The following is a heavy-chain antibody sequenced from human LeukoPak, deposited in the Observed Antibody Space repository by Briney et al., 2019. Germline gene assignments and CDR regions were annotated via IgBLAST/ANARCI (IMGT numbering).Heavy chain of an antibody. CDR2: ISGSGGST. CDR3: AKFQDDSSGYYPVDAFDI. CDR1: GFTFSSHA. V-gene: IGHV3-23*01. D-gene: IGHD3-22*01. Sequence: PGGSLRLSCAASGFTFSSHAMSWVRQAPGKGLEWVSAISGSGGSTYYADSVKGRFTISRDNSKNTLYLQMNSLRAEDTAVYYCAKFQDDSSGYYPVDAFDIWGQGTMVTVSS. J-gene: IGHJ3*02.